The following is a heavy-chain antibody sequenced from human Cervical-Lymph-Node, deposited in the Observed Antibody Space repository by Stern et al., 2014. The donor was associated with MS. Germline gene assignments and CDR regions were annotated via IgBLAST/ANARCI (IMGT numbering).Heavy chain of an antibody. CDR3: AKRMEGNSYGYTYYGMDV. V-gene: IGHV3-23*04. J-gene: IGHJ6*02. D-gene: IGHD5-18*01. CDR1: GFTFSSYA. CDR2: ISGSGGST. Sequence: EMQLVESGGGLVQPGGSLRLSCAASGFTFSSYAMSWVRQAPGKGLEWVSAISGSGGSTYYADSVKGRFTISRDNSKNTLYLQMNSLRAEDTAVYYCAKRMEGNSYGYTYYGMDVWGQGTTVTVSS.